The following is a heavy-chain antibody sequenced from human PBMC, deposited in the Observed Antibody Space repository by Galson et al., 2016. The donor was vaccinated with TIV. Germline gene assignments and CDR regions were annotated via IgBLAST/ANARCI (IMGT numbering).Heavy chain of an antibody. CDR3: ARISGYYDHSGHFIPRSFDY. CDR2: IDWDDDK. V-gene: IGHV2-70*11. CDR1: GFSLNTDGMC. Sequence: PALVKPTQTLTLTCTFSGFSLNTDGMCVNWIRQPPGKALEWLARIDWDDDKSYTSSLNTRLTISKDTSKNQVVLRMTNMDPVDTATYYCARISGYYDHSGHFIPRSFDYWGHGTPVTVSS. J-gene: IGHJ4*01. D-gene: IGHD3-22*01.